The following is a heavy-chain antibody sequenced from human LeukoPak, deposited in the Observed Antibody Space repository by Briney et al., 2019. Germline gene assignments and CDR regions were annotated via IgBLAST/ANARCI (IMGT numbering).Heavy chain of an antibody. D-gene: IGHD3-22*01. CDR1: GFTVSSNY. Sequence: GGSLRLSCAASGFTVSSNYMSWVRQAPGKGLEWVSVIYSGGSTYYADSVKGRFTISRDNAKNSLYLQMNSLRAEDTAVHYCARELCYYDSSGYYYGCAFDIWGQGTMVTVSS. J-gene: IGHJ3*02. CDR3: ARELCYYDSSGYYYGCAFDI. CDR2: IYSGGST. V-gene: IGHV3-66*01.